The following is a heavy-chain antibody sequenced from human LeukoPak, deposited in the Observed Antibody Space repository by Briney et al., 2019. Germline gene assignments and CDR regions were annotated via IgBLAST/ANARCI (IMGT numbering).Heavy chain of an antibody. CDR1: GFTFSSYW. CDR2: INWNSGSI. D-gene: IGHD2-2*01. CDR3: AKSYCISTSCYFLFDY. J-gene: IGHJ4*02. V-gene: IGHV3-9*01. Sequence: PGGSLRLSCAASGFTFSSYWMHWVRQAPGKGLEWVSGINWNSGSIGYADSVKGRFTISRDNAKNSLYLQMNSLRVEDTALYYCAKSYCISTSCYFLFDYWGQGTLVTVSS.